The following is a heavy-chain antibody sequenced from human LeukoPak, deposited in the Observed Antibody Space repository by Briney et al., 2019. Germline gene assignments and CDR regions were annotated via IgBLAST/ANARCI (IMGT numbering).Heavy chain of an antibody. Sequence: SETLSLTCAVYGGSFSGYYWSWIRQPPGQGLEWIGEINHSGSTNYNPSLKSRVTISVDTSKNQFSLKLSSVTAADTAVYYCARGGDTAAVNSNWFDPWGQGTLVTVSS. V-gene: IGHV4-34*01. CDR2: INHSGST. J-gene: IGHJ5*02. D-gene: IGHD3-16*01. CDR1: GGSFSGYY. CDR3: ARGGDTAAVNSNWFDP.